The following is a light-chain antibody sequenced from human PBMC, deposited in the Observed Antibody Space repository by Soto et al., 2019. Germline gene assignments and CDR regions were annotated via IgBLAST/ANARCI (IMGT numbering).Light chain of an antibody. V-gene: IGKV3-15*01. CDR1: QSISDT. J-gene: IGKJ1*01. CDR2: GAS. Sequence: EIVMTQSPATLSVSPGGRVTLSCRASQSISDTIAWYQQKPGQAPRLLIYGASTRATGIPARFSGSGSGTDFTLTISSLQSEDFAVYYCQQYDNWPWTFGQGTKVDIK. CDR3: QQYDNWPWT.